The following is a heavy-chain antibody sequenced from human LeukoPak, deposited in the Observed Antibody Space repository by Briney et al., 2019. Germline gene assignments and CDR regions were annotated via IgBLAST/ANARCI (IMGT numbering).Heavy chain of an antibody. V-gene: IGHV3-21*01. CDR2: ISSIGRYI. Sequence: PGGSLRLSCAASGFTFSTYTMNWVRQAPGKGLEWVSPISSIGRYIYYADSVKGRFTISRDNTKNSLYLQMNSLSPEDTAVYYCAREETDYFDYWGQGTLVTVSS. J-gene: IGHJ4*02. CDR1: GFTFSTYT. CDR3: AREETDYFDY.